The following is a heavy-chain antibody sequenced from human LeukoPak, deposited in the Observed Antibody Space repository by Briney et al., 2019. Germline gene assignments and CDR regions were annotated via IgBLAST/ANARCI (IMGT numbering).Heavy chain of an antibody. Sequence: PSETLSLTCAVSGYSISNDYYWGWVRQPPGKGLEWIGNIYLSGSTYKNTCLKCRLTMSLDTSKNQFSLKLISVTAADTAMYYCARLSGAPVRHPIYHFDYWGQGTLVTVSS. CDR3: ARLSGAPVRHPIYHFDY. J-gene: IGHJ4*02. V-gene: IGHV4-38-2*01. D-gene: IGHD2-2*02. CDR2: IYLSGST. CDR1: GYSISNDYY.